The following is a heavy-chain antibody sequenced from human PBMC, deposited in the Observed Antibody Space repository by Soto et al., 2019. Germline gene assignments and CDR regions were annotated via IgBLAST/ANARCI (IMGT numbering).Heavy chain of an antibody. CDR3: ATAEVDY. V-gene: IGHV3-74*03. CDR1: GFTFGYYW. J-gene: IGHJ4*02. Sequence: GGSLRLSCAASGFTFGYYWMHWVRQPPGKGPEWVSRMTGDGRTTQYADSVKGRFTASRDNAKSTLYLQMNSLRAEDTAVYYCATAEVDYWGPGTLVTVSS. CDR2: MTGDGRTT.